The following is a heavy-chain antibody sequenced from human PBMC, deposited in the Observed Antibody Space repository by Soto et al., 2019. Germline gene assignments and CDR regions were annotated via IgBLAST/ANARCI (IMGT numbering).Heavy chain of an antibody. J-gene: IGHJ4*02. CDR2: IYHSGST. V-gene: IGHV4-4*02. CDR1: GGSIGSSNW. CDR3: AILTISPAY. D-gene: IGHD2-8*01. Sequence: QVQLQESGPGLVKPSGTLSLTCAVSGGSIGSSNWWSWVRQPPGKGLEWIGEIYHSGSTNYNPSLKSRVTLSVDKSKNQFSLKLSSVTAADTAVYYCAILTISPAYWGQGTLVTVSS.